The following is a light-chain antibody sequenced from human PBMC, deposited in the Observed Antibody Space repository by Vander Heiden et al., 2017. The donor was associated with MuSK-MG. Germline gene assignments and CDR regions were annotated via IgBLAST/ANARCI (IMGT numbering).Light chain of an antibody. CDR2: DDN. Sequence: SYVLTQAPAVSVAPGQTARITCGGNKLGSNNVRWYQQKPGQAPVMVVYDDNFRPSGIPERFSVSNSGDTATLTISRVEAGDEADYYCQVWDGSSDHPVIFGGGTKLTVL. CDR1: KLGSNN. CDR3: QVWDGSSDHPVI. J-gene: IGLJ2*01. V-gene: IGLV3-21*02.